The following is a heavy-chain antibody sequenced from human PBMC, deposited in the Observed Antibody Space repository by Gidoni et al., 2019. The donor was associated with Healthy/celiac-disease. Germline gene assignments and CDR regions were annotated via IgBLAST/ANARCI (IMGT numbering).Heavy chain of an antibody. V-gene: IGHV1-8*01. D-gene: IGHD3-22*01. CDR2: MNPNSGNT. J-gene: IGHJ4*02. CDR1: GYTFTSYD. CDR3: ARGHYYDSSGYYSGFDY. Sequence: QVQLVQSGAEVKKPGASVTVSCKASGYTFTSYDINWVRQATGQGLEWMGWMNPNSGNTGYAQKFQGRVTMTRNTSISTAYMELSSLRSEDTAVYYCARGHYYDSSGYYSGFDYWGQGTLVTVSS.